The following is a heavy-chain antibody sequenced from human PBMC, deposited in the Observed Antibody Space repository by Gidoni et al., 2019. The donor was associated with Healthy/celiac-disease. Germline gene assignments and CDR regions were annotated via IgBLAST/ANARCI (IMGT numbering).Heavy chain of an antibody. CDR1: GYTFTGYY. V-gene: IGHV1-2*02. D-gene: IGHD1-26*01. J-gene: IGHJ4*02. CDR3: ARQGVIVGADYFDY. CDR2: INPNSGGT. Sequence: QVQLVQSGAEVKKPGASVQVPCKASGYTFTGYYLHWVRQAPGQGLEWMGWINPNSGGTNYAQKFQGRVTMTRDTSISTAYMELSRLRSDDTAVYYCARQGVIVGADYFDYWGQGTLVTVSS.